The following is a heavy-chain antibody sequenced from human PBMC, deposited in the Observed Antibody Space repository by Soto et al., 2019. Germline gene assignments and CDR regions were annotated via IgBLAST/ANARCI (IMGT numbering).Heavy chain of an antibody. CDR2: IYPGDSDT. V-gene: IGHV5-51*01. D-gene: IGHD5-18*01. CDR1: GYIFTTYW. J-gene: IGHJ6*02. Sequence: GESLKISCKGSGYIFTTYWIGWVRQMTGKGLEWMGNIYPGDSDTRYSPSFQGQVTISADKSISTAYLQWSRLKASDTAIYYCARRGYSYAELRVLDVWGQGTTVTVSS. CDR3: ARRGYSYAELRVLDV.